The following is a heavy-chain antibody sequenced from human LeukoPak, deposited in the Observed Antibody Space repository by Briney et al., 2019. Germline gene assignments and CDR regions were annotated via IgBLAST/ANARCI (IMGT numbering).Heavy chain of an antibody. CDR3: AAGGYCSGGSCYHPSH. CDR2: IYTSGST. Sequence: PSETLSLTCTVSGGSISSGSYYWSWIRQPAGKGLEWIGRIYTSGSTNYNPSLKSRVTISVDTPKNQFSLKLSSVTAADTAVYYCAAGGYCSGGSCYHPSHWGQGTLVTVSS. CDR1: GGSISSGSYY. J-gene: IGHJ4*02. V-gene: IGHV4-61*02. D-gene: IGHD2-15*01.